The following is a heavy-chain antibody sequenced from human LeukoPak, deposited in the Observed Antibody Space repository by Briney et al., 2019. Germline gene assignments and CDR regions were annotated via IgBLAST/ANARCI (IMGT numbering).Heavy chain of an antibody. CDR2: ISWNSGSI. CDR3: AKDPNPYLYDSCGIHYMDV. CDR1: GFTFDDYA. D-gene: IGHD3-22*01. Sequence: PGGSLRLSCAASGFTFDDYAMHWVRRAPGKGLEWVSGISWNSGSIGYADSVKGRFTISRDNAKNSLYLQMNSLRAEGMALYYCAKDPNPYLYDSCGIHYMDVWGKGTTVTVSS. J-gene: IGHJ6*03. V-gene: IGHV3-9*03.